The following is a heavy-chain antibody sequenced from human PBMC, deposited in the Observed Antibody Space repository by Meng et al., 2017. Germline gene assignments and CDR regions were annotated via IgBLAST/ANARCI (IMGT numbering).Heavy chain of an antibody. CDR3: ARDTVEAYCGGDCCPLGY. Sequence: QVQLQQWGAGLLKPLETLSLPCAVYGGSFSGYYWSWIRQPPGKGLEWIGEINHSGSTNYNPSLKSRVTISVDTSKNQFSLKLSSVTAADTAVYYCARDTVEAYCGGDCCPLGYWGQGTLVTVSS. V-gene: IGHV4-34*01. CDR1: GGSFSGYY. J-gene: IGHJ4*02. D-gene: IGHD2-21*02. CDR2: INHSGST.